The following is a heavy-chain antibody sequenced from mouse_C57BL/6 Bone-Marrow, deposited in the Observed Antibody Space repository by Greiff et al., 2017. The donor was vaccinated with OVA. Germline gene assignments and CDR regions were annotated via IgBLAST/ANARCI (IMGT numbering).Heavy chain of an antibody. CDR1: GFTFSSYG. J-gene: IGHJ3*01. CDR2: ISSGGSST. D-gene: IGHD2-4*01. Sequence: EVQVVESGGDLVKPGGSLKLSCAASGFTFSSYGMSWVRQTPDKRLEWVATISSGGSSTYYPASVKGRFTISRDNAKNTLYLQMSSLKSEDTAMYYCARQYDYDGALFAYWGQGTLVTVSA. V-gene: IGHV5-6*01. CDR3: ARQYDYDGALFAY.